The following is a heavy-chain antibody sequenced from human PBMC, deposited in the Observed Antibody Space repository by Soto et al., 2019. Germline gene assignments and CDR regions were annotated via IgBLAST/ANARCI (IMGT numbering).Heavy chain of an antibody. D-gene: IGHD2-2*01. CDR3: AKGGEYQLLRIYFDY. J-gene: IGHJ4*02. CDR2: ISYDGSSK. Sequence: QVQLVESGGGVVQPGRSLRLSCAASGFIFSSYGRHWVRQAPGKGLEWVAVISYDGSSKYYADSVKGRFTISRDNSENTLQLQMNSLRAEDTAMYYCAKGGEYQLLRIYFDYSGQGTPVTVSS. CDR1: GFIFSSYG. V-gene: IGHV3-30*18.